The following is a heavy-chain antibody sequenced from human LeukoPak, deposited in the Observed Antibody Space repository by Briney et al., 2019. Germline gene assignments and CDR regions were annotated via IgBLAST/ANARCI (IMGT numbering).Heavy chain of an antibody. J-gene: IGHJ5*02. CDR3: ARGVCSGTSCYWGHNWFDP. CDR1: GYTFTSYY. CDR2: IDPSGDGDST. Sequence: ASVKVSCKASGYTFTSYYIHWVRQAAGPGREWMGIIDPSGDGDSTSYAQKFQGRVNMPRDMSKNTVYMELSSLRSEDTAVYYCARGVCSGTSCYWGHNWFDPWGQGTLVTVSS. D-gene: IGHD2-2*01. V-gene: IGHV1-46*01.